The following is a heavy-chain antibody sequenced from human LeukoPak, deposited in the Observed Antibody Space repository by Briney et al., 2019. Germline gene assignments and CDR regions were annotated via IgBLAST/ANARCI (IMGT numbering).Heavy chain of an antibody. CDR1: GFTFTSYA. CDR3: ARDPNGNYVGAFDFQR. Sequence: GGSLRLSCAASGFTFTSYAMTWVRQAPGKGLEWVSSITDSGGTTYYADSVKGRFTISRDNYKSTLYLQMNSLRVEDTAVYYCARDPNGNYVGAFDFQRWGQGTLVTVSS. J-gene: IGHJ1*01. V-gene: IGHV3-23*01. CDR2: ITDSGGTT. D-gene: IGHD4-17*01.